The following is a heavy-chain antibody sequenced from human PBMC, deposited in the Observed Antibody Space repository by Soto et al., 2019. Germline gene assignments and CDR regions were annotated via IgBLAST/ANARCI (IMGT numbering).Heavy chain of an antibody. J-gene: IGHJ5*02. Sequence: QVQLQESGPGLVKPSETLSLTCTVTGGSISSGGYYWSWIRQHPGKGLEWIGYIYYSGSTYYNPSLKSRVTISVDTSKNQFSLKLSSVTAADTAVYYCARVFSDRSSFFDPWGQGTLVTVSS. CDR2: IYYSGST. CDR1: GGSISSGGYY. V-gene: IGHV4-31*03. CDR3: ARVFSDRSSFFDP. D-gene: IGHD6-13*01.